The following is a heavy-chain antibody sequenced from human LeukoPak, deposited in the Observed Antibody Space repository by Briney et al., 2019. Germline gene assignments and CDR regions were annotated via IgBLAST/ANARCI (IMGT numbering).Heavy chain of an antibody. Sequence: PGGSLRLSCAASGFTFSSYAMHWVRQAPGKGLEWVAVISYDGSNKYYADSVKGRFTISRDNSKNTLYLQMNSLRAEDTAVYYCARDRNTGYGMDVWGQGTTVTVSS. V-gene: IGHV3-30*04. D-gene: IGHD2-8*02. CDR1: GFTFSSYA. CDR3: ARDRNTGYGMDV. J-gene: IGHJ6*02. CDR2: ISYDGSNK.